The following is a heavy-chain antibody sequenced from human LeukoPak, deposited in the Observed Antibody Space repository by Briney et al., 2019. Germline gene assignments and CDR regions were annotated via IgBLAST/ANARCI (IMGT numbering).Heavy chain of an antibody. CDR1: GASIDRGSFY. CDR3: ARGVLQDYYDSSGLHHRGGVDY. J-gene: IGHJ4*02. V-gene: IGHV4-61*09. Sequence: KSSETLSLTCSVSGASIDRGSFYWSWIRQPAGKALEWIGHMYSGGTKYYNPSLKSRITISIDTSKNQFSLTLGSMTAADTAIYYCARGVLQDYYDSSGLHHRGGVDYWGQGTLVTVSS. D-gene: IGHD3-22*01. CDR2: MYSGGTK.